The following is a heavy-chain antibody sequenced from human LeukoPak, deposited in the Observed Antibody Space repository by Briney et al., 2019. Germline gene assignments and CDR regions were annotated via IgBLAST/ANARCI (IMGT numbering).Heavy chain of an antibody. V-gene: IGHV3-7*01. J-gene: IGHJ4*02. Sequence: GGSLRLSCAASGFTFSNAWMSWVRQAPGKGLEWVANIKQDGSEKYYVDSVKGRFTISRDNAKNSLYLQMNSLRAEDTAVYYCARDSWRGWYYYGSGTTGDFDYWGQGTLVTVSS. CDR2: IKQDGSEK. CDR3: ARDSWRGWYYYGSGTTGDFDY. D-gene: IGHD3-10*01. CDR1: GFTFSNAW.